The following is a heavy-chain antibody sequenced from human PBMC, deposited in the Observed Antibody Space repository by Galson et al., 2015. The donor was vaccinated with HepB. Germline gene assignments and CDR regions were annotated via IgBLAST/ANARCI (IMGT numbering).Heavy chain of an antibody. CDR2: MKPDGSEK. Sequence: SLRLSCAASGFTFINYRMTWVRQAPGKGLEWVANMKPDGSEKYYVDSVQGRFTISRDNARNSLYLQMNSLRAEDTAVYYCARDGGDYTDRSGYYYPKNTFDIWGQGTMVTVSS. CDR3: ARDGGDYTDRSGYYYPKNTFDI. D-gene: IGHD3-22*01. CDR1: GFTFINYR. J-gene: IGHJ3*02. V-gene: IGHV3-7*01.